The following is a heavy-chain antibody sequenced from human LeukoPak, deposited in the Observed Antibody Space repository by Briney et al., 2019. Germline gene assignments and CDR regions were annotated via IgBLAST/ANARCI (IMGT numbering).Heavy chain of an antibody. J-gene: IGHJ6*02. CDR3: ARGPDDSSSALSYYYYGMDV. CDR1: GYTFTSYD. CDR2: MNPNSGNT. D-gene: IGHD6-6*01. Sequence: GASVKVSCKASGYTFTSYDINWVRQAPGQGLEWMGWMNPNSGNTGYAQKFQGRVTMTRNTSISTACMELSSLRSEDTAVYYCARGPDDSSSALSYYYYGMDVWGQGTTVTVSS. V-gene: IGHV1-8*01.